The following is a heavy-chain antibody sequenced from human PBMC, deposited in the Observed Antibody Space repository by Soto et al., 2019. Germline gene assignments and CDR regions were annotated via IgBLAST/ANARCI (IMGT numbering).Heavy chain of an antibody. CDR2: MNPNSGNT. CDR3: AREDNGGRPGY. V-gene: IGHV1-8*01. Sequence: QVQLVQSGAEVKKPGASVKLSCKSSGYTFTSYDITWVRQATGQGLEWMGWMNPNSGNTGCAQKFQGRVTMTRNTSITTAYMELSSLRSEDTAVYYFAREDNGGRPGYWGQGTLITVS. D-gene: IGHD2-15*01. CDR1: GYTFTSYD. J-gene: IGHJ4*02.